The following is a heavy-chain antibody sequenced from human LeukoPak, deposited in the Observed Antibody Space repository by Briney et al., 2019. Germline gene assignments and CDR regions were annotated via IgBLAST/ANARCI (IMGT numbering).Heavy chain of an antibody. CDR2: IIPIFGTA. D-gene: IGHD5-18*01. V-gene: IGHV1-69*13. Sequence: GASVKVSCKASGGTFSSYAISWVRQAPGQGLEWMGGIIPIFGTANYAQKFQGRVTITADESTSTAYMELSSLRSEDTAVYYCARVSFRGYSYGYLFDPWGQGTLVTVSS. CDR3: ARVSFRGYSYGYLFDP. CDR1: GGTFSSYA. J-gene: IGHJ5*02.